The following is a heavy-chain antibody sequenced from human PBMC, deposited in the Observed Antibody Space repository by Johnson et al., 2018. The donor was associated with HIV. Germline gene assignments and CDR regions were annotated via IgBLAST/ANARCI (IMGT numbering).Heavy chain of an antibody. D-gene: IGHD2-15*01. CDR2: IYSGGST. J-gene: IGHJ3*02. CDR1: GFTVSRNY. CDR3: AREGRGAPHDAFDI. Sequence: VQLVESGGGLVQPGGSLRLSCAASGFTVSRNYMSWVRQAPGKGLEWVSVIYSGGSTYHADSVKGRFTISRDNSKNTLYLQMNSLRAEDTAVYYCAREGRGAPHDAFDIWGQGTMVTVSS. V-gene: IGHV3-66*02.